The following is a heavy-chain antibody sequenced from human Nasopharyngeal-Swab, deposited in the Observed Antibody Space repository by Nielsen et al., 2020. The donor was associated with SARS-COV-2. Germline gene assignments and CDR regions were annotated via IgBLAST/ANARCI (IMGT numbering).Heavy chain of an antibody. V-gene: IGHV4-34*01. Sequence: SQTLSLTCAVYGGSFSGYYWSRIRQRPGKGLEWIGEINHSGSTNYNPSLKSRVTISVDTSKNQFSLKLSSVTAADTAVYYCARGGYSYGPDYWGQGTLVTVSS. J-gene: IGHJ4*02. D-gene: IGHD5-18*01. CDR1: GGSFSGYY. CDR2: INHSGST. CDR3: ARGGYSYGPDY.